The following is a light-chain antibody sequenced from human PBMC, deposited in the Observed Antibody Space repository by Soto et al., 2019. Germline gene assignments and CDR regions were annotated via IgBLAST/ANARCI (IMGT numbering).Light chain of an antibody. Sequence: QSVLTQPASVSGSLGQSITISCTGTGSDIAGYNYISWYQQLPGKAPKLMIYQVTIRPSGVSDRFSGSKSGITASLTISGLQTEDEADYYCISYTNRQSYVFGTGTKLTVL. CDR1: GSDIAGYNY. V-gene: IGLV2-14*01. J-gene: IGLJ1*01. CDR2: QVT. CDR3: ISYTNRQSYV.